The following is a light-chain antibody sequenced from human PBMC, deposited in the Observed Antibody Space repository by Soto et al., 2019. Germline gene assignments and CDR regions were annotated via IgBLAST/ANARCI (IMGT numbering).Light chain of an antibody. V-gene: IGLV2-14*01. CDR2: EVS. CDR1: SSDVGGYNY. J-gene: IGLJ1*01. CDR3: SSNPSSGTRV. Sequence: QSALTQPASVSGSPGQSITISCTGTSSDVGGYNYVSWYQQHPGKAPKLMIYEVSNRPSGVSNRFSGSKSDNTASLALSGHQSEDEAIYYFSSNPSSGTRVFGIGTKITVL.